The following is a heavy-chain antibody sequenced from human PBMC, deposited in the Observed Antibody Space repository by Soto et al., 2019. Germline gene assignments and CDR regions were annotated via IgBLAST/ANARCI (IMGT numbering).Heavy chain of an antibody. J-gene: IGHJ6*02. Sequence: SETLSLTCTVSGGSISSYYWSWIRQPPGKGLEWIGYIYYSGSTNYNPSLKSRVTISVDTSKNQFSLKLSSVTAADTAVYYCARWGGGYSYGEGYYYGMDVWGQGTTVTVSS. CDR3: ARWGGGYSYGEGYYYGMDV. V-gene: IGHV4-59*12. D-gene: IGHD5-18*01. CDR1: GGSISSYY. CDR2: IYYSGST.